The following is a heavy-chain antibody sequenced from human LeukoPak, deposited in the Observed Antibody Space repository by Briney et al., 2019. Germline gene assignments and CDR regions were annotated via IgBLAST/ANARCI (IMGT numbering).Heavy chain of an antibody. CDR2: IIPIFGTA. CDR1: GGTFSNYA. CDR3: ARVPTVTTNWFDP. D-gene: IGHD4-17*01. Sequence: SVKVSCKASGGTFSNYAISWVRQAPGQGLEWMGGIIPIFGTANYAQKFQGRVTITADESTSTAYMELSSLRSEDTAVYYCARVPTVTTNWFDPWGQGTLVTVSS. V-gene: IGHV1-69*13. J-gene: IGHJ5*02.